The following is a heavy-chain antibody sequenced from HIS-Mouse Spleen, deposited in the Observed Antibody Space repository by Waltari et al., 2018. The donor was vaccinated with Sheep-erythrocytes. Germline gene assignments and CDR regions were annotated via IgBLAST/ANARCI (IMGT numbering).Heavy chain of an antibody. V-gene: IGHV4-34*01. J-gene: IGHJ4*02. Sequence: QVQLQQWGAGLLKPSETLSLTCAVYGGSFSGYYWSWIRQPPGKGLEWIGEINHSGSTNYNPSLKSRVTISVDTSKNQFSLKLSSVTAADTAVYYCARGTRLSIAAQVWGQGTLVTVSS. CDR2: INHSGST. CDR3: ARGTRLSIAAQV. CDR1: GGSFSGYY. D-gene: IGHD6-6*01.